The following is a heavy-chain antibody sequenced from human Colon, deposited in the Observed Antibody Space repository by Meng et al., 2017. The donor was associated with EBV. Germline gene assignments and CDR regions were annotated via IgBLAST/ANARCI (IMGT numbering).Heavy chain of an antibody. CDR1: GCSIDSDDW. D-gene: IGHD3-10*01. V-gene: IGHV4-4*02. CDR2: ISHSGTT. Sequence: VQVSEAGPGCVNRSGTLFLTCVCSGCSIDSDDWWNWVRQTQGKGLEWIGEISHSGTTNYNPSLKSRVTISIDKSKNQFSLKLTSVTAADTAVYYCARDYYASGFVFDLWGQGTLVTVSS. J-gene: IGHJ5*02. CDR3: ARDYYASGFVFDL.